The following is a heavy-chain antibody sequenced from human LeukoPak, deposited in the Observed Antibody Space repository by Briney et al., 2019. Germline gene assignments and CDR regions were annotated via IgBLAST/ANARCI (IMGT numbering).Heavy chain of an antibody. CDR1: GYSFTSYW. Sequence: GESLKISCKGSGYSFTSYWIGWVRQMPGKGLEWMGIIYPGDSDTRYSPSFQGQVTISADKSISTAYLQWSSLKASDTAMYYCAREWGVGATTSYAFDIWGQGTMVTVSS. J-gene: IGHJ3*02. V-gene: IGHV5-51*01. CDR2: IYPGDSDT. D-gene: IGHD1-26*01. CDR3: AREWGVGATTSYAFDI.